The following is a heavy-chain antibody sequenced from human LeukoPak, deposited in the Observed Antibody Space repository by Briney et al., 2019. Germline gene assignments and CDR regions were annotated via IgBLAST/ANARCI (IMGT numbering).Heavy chain of an antibody. D-gene: IGHD3-10*01. CDR3: ANSREYGSGNL. CDR2: VSGSGDRT. V-gene: IGHV3-23*01. J-gene: IGHJ4*02. Sequence: GGFLRLSCAAPGFTFSNYAMSWVRQAPGKGLEWISAVSGSGDRTYYAGSVKGRFTISRDNSKNIVYLRMNSLRAEDTAVYFCANSREYGSGNLWGQGTLVTVSS. CDR1: GFTFSNYA.